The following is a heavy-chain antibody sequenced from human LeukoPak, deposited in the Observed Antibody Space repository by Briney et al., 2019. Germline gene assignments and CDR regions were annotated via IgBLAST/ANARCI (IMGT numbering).Heavy chain of an antibody. Sequence: TGGSLRLSCAASGFTFSSYGMHWVRQAPGKGLEWVAVIWYDGSNKYYADSVKGRFTISRDNSKNTLYLQMNSLRAEDTAVYYCARETQGITMVRGVIIRAPDYWGQGTLVTVSS. CDR1: GFTFSSYG. CDR2: IWYDGSNK. D-gene: IGHD3-10*01. CDR3: ARETQGITMVRGVIIRAPDY. J-gene: IGHJ4*02. V-gene: IGHV3-33*01.